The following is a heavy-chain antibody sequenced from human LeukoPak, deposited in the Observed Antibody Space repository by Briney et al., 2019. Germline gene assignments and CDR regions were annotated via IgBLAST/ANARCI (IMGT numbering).Heavy chain of an antibody. Sequence: ASVKVSCKASGYTFTSYDINWVRQATGQGLEWMGWTNPNSGNTGYAQKFQGRVTMTRNTSISTAYMELSSLRSEDTAVYYCARDIKYSSGWPNWFDPWGQGTLVTVSS. CDR2: TNPNSGNT. V-gene: IGHV1-8*01. CDR3: ARDIKYSSGWPNWFDP. J-gene: IGHJ5*02. D-gene: IGHD6-19*01. CDR1: GYTFTSYD.